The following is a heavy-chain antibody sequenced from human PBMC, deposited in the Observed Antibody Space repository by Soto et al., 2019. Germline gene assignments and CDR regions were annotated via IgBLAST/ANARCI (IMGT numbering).Heavy chain of an antibody. V-gene: IGHV3-11*01. CDR3: SIESLGCSSTSCYFPRYYYMDV. CDR1: GFTFSDYY. CDR2: ISSSGSTI. D-gene: IGHD2-2*01. Sequence: GGSLRLSCAASGFTFSDYYMSWIRQAPGKGLEWVSYISSSGSTIYYADSVKGRFTISRDNAKNSLYLQMNSLRAEDTAVYYCSIESLGCSSTSCYFPRYYYMDVWGKGTTVTVSS. J-gene: IGHJ6*03.